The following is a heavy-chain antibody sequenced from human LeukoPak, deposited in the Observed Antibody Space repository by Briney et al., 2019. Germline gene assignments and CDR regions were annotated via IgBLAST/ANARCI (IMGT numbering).Heavy chain of an antibody. V-gene: IGHV5-51*01. J-gene: IGHJ3*02. CDR1: GYGFSSSW. CDR2: IYPGDSDT. CDR3: ARRDGLGAFDI. D-gene: IGHD5-24*01. Sequence: GESLKISCYGSGYGFSSSWIGWVRQMSGKGLEWMGIIYPGDSDTRYSPSFQGQVTISADKSISTAYLQWSSLKASDTAMYYCARRDGLGAFDIWGQGTMVTVSS.